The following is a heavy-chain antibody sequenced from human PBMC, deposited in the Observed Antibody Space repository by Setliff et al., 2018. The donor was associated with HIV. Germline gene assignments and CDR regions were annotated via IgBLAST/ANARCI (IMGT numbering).Heavy chain of an antibody. CDR3: ARSIGTVRGITEFDY. CDR1: GGSISSDY. CDR2: VYNSGST. J-gene: IGHJ4*02. V-gene: IGHV4-4*07. D-gene: IGHD3-10*01. Sequence: SETLSLTCTVSGGSISSDYWNWVRQPAGKGLEWIGRVYNSGSTNYNPSLKSRVTMSVDTSKNQFSLKLSSVTAADTAVYYCARSIGTVRGITEFDYWGQGTLVTVS.